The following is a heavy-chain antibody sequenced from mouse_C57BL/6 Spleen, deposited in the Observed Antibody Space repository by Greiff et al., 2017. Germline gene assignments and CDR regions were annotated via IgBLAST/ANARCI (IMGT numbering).Heavy chain of an antibody. CDR1: GFTFSGYA. D-gene: IGHD1-1*01. V-gene: IGHV5-4*01. J-gene: IGHJ4*01. CDR2: ISDGGSYT. CDR3: ARDSYYCGSSWDSMDY. Sequence: DVQLVESGGGLVKPGGSLKLSCAASGFTFSGYAMSWVRQTPEHRLEWVATISDGGSYTYYPDNVKGRFTISRDNAKNNLYLQMSHLKSEDTAMYYCARDSYYCGSSWDSMDYWGQGTSVTVSS.